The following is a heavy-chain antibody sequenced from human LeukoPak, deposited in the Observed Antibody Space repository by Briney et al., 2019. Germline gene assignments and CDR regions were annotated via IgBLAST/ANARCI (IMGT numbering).Heavy chain of an antibody. CDR3: EKDKYSSNWDGMEV. Sequence: PGGSLRLSCAASGFTFDDYAMHWVRQAPGKGLEWVSLISGDGGSTYYADSVKGRFTISRDNSKNSLYLQMNSLRTEDTALYYFEKDKYSSNWDGMEVWGPGATVTVSS. J-gene: IGHJ6*02. CDR2: ISGDGGST. D-gene: IGHD6-13*01. V-gene: IGHV3-43*02. CDR1: GFTFDDYA.